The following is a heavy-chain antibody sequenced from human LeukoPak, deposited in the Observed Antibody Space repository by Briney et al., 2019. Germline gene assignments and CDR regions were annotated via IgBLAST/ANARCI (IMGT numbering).Heavy chain of an antibody. J-gene: IGHJ4*02. D-gene: IGHD6-19*01. V-gene: IGHV3-23*01. Sequence: GGSLRLSCAASGFSFSNYAMSWVRQAPGKGLEWVSVIGGSGGWIHYTDSVKGRFTISRDNSNSILYLQMNSLRAEDTAVYFCAKDPTGYSSKWGQGTLDTVSS. CDR2: IGGSGGWI. CDR1: GFSFSNYA. CDR3: AKDPTGYSSK.